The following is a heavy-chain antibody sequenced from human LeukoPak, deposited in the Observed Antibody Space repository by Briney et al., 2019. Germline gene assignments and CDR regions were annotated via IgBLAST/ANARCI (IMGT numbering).Heavy chain of an antibody. CDR1: GFTVSSNH. V-gene: IGHV3-66*01. J-gene: IGHJ3*02. CDR3: ARGAANWNYEDAFDI. Sequence: GGTLRLSCAASGFTVSSNHMNWVRQAPGKGLEWVSILSSGGSTYYAESVRGRFTISRDNSKNTLYLQMNGLRAEDTAVYYCARGAANWNYEDAFDIWGQGTMV. CDR2: LSSGGST. D-gene: IGHD1-7*01.